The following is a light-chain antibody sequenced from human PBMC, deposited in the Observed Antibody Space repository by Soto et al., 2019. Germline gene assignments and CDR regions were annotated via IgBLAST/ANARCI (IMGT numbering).Light chain of an antibody. V-gene: IGKV1-6*01. CDR2: GAS. CDR3: LKDYNYPWT. CDR1: QGIRSW. J-gene: IGKJ1*01. Sequence: IQMTESPSSLSAAVEDTVTITCRASQGIRSWLGWYQQKPGKAPKLLIYGASSLQSGVPSRFSGSGSGTDFTLTISRLQPEDFATYYCLKDYNYPWTFGQGTKVDIK.